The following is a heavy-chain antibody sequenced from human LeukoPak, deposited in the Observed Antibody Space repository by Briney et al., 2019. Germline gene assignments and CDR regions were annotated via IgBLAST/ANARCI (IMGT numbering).Heavy chain of an antibody. D-gene: IGHD5-24*01. CDR3: ARDGYNSRTFDY. V-gene: IGHV4-34*01. J-gene: IGHJ4*02. Sequence: SETLSLTCAVYGGSSSGYYWSWIRQPPGKGLEWIGEINHSGSTNYNPSLKSRVTISVDTSKNQFSLKLSSVTAADTAVYYCARDGYNSRTFDYWGQGTLVTVSS. CDR1: GGSSSGYY. CDR2: INHSGST.